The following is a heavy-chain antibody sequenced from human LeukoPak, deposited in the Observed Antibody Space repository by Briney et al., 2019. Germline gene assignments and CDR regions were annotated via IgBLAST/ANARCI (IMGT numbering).Heavy chain of an antibody. J-gene: IGHJ4*02. D-gene: IGHD5-12*01. CDR2: IYYSGST. V-gene: IGHV4-59*01. CDR3: ARGSGYDYPEYFDY. CDR1: GGSISSYY. Sequence: PSETLSLTCTVSGGSISSYYWSWIRQPPGKGLEWIGYIYYSGSTNYNPSPKSRVTISVDTFKNQFSLKLSSVTAADTAVYYCARGSGYDYPEYFDYWGQGTLVTVSS.